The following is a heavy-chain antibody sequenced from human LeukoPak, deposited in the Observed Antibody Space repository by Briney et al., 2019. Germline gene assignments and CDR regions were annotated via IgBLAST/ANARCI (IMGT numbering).Heavy chain of an antibody. CDR1: GFTFSSYG. CDR2: IRYDGSNK. Sequence: GGSLRLSCAASGFTFSSYGMHWVRQAPGKGLEWVAFIRYDGSNKYYADSVKGRFTISRDNSKNTLYLQMNSLRAEDTAVYYCASGVKHPQRRDGYNLAPSGSDAFDIWGQGKMVTVSS. D-gene: IGHD5-24*01. J-gene: IGHJ3*02. V-gene: IGHV3-30*02. CDR3: ASGVKHPQRRDGYNLAPSGSDAFDI.